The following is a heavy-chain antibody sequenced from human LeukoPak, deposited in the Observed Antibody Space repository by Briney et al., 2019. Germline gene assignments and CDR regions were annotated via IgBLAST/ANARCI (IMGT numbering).Heavy chain of an antibody. CDR1: GGTFSSYA. J-gene: IGHJ4*02. D-gene: IGHD5/OR15-5a*01. V-gene: IGHV1-46*01. CDR2: VNPTGGST. CDR3: ARARSKALDF. Sequence: GASVKVSCKASGGTFSSYAISWVRQAPGQGLEWMGMVNPTGGSTSYAQSFQGRVTLTGDTSTSTVYMEFSALTSEDTAVYYCARARSKALDFWGQGTPVTVSS.